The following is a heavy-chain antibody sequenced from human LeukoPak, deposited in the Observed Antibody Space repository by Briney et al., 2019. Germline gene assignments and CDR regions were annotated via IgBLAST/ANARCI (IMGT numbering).Heavy chain of an antibody. J-gene: IGHJ3*02. CDR1: GFTFSSYA. Sequence: SGGSLRLSCAASGFTFSSYAMTWVRQAPGKGLDWISAISGSAYSTSYADSVKGRFTISRDNSKNTLYLQMNSLRAEDTAIYYCARNTSGFKLGDAFDIWGQGTMVTVSS. CDR3: ARNTSGFKLGDAFDI. CDR2: ISGSAYST. D-gene: IGHD3-22*01. V-gene: IGHV3-23*01.